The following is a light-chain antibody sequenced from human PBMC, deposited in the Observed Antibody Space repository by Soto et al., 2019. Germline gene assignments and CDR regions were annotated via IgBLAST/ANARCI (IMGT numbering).Light chain of an antibody. CDR3: QQYNNWLT. J-gene: IGKJ4*01. Sequence: EIGMTQSPATLSVSPGERATLSCRASQSVRSNLAWYQQKPGQAPRRLIYGASTRATGIPARFSGSGSGTEFTLTISSLQSEDFALYYCQQYNNWLTFGGGTKVEIK. CDR1: QSVRSN. CDR2: GAS. V-gene: IGKV3-15*01.